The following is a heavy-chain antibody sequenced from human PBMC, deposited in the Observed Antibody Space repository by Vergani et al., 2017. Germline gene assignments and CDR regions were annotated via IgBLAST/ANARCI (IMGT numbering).Heavy chain of an antibody. CDR3: AEHFRGRGSDY. D-gene: IGHD2-15*01. CDR2: IQFDGSNQ. Sequence: QVQLVESGGGVVQRGGSLRLSCATSGFTLSNYDMQWIRQGPGKGLEFVAFIQFDGSNQYYADSVKGGFTLSRDFSKNTLYLQMNSLRTDDTATYYCAEHFRGRGSDYGGQGTQVIVSS. V-gene: IGHV3-30*02. J-gene: IGHJ4*02. CDR1: GFTLSNYD.